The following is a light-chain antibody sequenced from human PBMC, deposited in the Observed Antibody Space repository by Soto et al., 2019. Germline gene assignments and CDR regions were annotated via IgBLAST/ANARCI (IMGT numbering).Light chain of an antibody. CDR1: QIFSTDH. Sequence: EIVLTQSPGTLSLSPGERAALSCRATQIFSTDHLAWYQQKPRQAPRLLIYGPSTRFPGIPDRFSGSGSGTDFTLTISRVEPEDFAVYYCQQYSSSPYTFGQGTRLELK. J-gene: IGKJ2*01. CDR3: QQYSSSPYT. CDR2: GPS. V-gene: IGKV3-20*01.